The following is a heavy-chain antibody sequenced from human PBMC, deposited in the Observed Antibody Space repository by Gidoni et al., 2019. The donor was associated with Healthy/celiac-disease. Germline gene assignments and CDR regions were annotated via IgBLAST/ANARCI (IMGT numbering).Heavy chain of an antibody. J-gene: IGHJ4*02. Sequence: EVQLVESGGGLVQPGGSLRLSCAASGFTFSSYAMSWVRQAPGKGLEWVSSISGSGGSTSYADSVKGRFTISRDNSNNTLYLKMNSLRAEDTAVYYCARGGSEYYYDSSGYYVFDYWGQGTLVTVSS. CDR3: ARGGSEYYYDSSGYYVFDY. CDR2: ISGSGGST. V-gene: IGHV3-23*04. D-gene: IGHD3-22*01. CDR1: GFTFSSYA.